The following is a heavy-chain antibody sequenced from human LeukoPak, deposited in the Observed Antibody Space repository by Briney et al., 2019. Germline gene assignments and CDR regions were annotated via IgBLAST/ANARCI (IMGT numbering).Heavy chain of an antibody. CDR1: GFSFTTYW. CDR2: TKQDGTEK. V-gene: IGHV3-7*01. D-gene: IGHD4-11*01. CDR3: ARVSMRYRRAFDI. J-gene: IGHJ3*02. Sequence: GGSLRLSCAASGFSFTTYWMGWVRQAPGKGLEWVANTKQDGTEKYYVDSVKGRFTISRDNAKNSLYLQMNSLRVEDTAVYYCARVSMRYRRAFDIWGQGTMVTVSS.